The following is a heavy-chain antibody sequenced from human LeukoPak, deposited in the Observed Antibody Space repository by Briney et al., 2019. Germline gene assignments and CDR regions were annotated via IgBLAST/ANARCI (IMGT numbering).Heavy chain of an antibody. V-gene: IGHV3-15*01. CDR2: IKSKTDGGTT. D-gene: IGHD1-26*01. CDR3: TSRVWELRPFDY. Sequence: GGSLRLSCAASGFTFSNAWMSWVRQAPGKGLEWVGRIKSKTDGGTTDYAAPVKGRFTISRDDSKNTLYLQMNSLKTEDTAVYYCTSRVWELRPFDYWGQGTLVTVSS. CDR1: GFTFSNAW. J-gene: IGHJ4*02.